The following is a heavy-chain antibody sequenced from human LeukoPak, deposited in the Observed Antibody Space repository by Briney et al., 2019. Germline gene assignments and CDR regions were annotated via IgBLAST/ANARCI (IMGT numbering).Heavy chain of an antibody. CDR1: GGSINSYY. Sequence: PSETLSLTCTVSGGSINSYYWNWIRQPPGKGLELIGYIYNSGSPTYNPSLKSRVTISVDTSKNQFSLQLRSVTAADTAVYYCAGDVMSTALDAFDVWGQGTMVTVPS. CDR3: AGDVMSTALDAFDV. CDR2: IYNSGSP. J-gene: IGHJ3*01. V-gene: IGHV4-59*01. D-gene: IGHD1-1*01.